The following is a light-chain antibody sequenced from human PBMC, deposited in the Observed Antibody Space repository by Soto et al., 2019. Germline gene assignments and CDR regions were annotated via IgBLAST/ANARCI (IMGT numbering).Light chain of an antibody. Sequence: VMTQFPATLSVSSRARVILSRKPSQSVSTNLVWYQQKPGQAPRLLMYGASARVTDVPARFSGLGSGTEFNLAISSLQSEDFAVYYCQQYNNWLTWTCGQGTKVEIK. J-gene: IGKJ1*01. V-gene: IGKV3-15*01. CDR2: GAS. CDR3: QQYNNWLTWT. CDR1: QSVSTN.